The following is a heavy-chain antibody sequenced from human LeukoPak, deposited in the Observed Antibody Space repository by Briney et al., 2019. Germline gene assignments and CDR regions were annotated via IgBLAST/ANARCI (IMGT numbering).Heavy chain of an antibody. D-gene: IGHD3-10*01. V-gene: IGHV4-39*07. Sequence: SETLSLTCTVSGGSISSYYWSWIRQPPGKGLEWIGSISYSGNTYYNPSLKSRVTISVDTSKNQLSLKLSSVTAADTAVYYCARVTGSYYYYYYMDVWGKGTTVTVSS. CDR3: ARVTGSYYYYYYMDV. J-gene: IGHJ6*03. CDR2: ISYSGNT. CDR1: GGSISSYY.